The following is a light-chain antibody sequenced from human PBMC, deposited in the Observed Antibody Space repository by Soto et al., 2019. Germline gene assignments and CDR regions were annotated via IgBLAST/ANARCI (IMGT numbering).Light chain of an antibody. J-gene: IGLJ1*01. CDR1: SFNIGNNY. V-gene: IGLV1-51*01. Sequence: QPVLTQPPPVSAAPGQKVTISCSGSSFNIGNNYVSWYQQLPGTAPKLLIYDNNKRPSGIPDRCSGSKSGTSATLCITGLGTADEADYYCGTWDSSLSAYVFGAESKVTGL. CDR2: DNN. CDR3: GTWDSSLSAYV.